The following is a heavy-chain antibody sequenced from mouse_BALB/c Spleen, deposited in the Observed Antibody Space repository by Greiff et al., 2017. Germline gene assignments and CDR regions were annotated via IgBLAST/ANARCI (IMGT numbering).Heavy chain of an antibody. CDR3: ASPYGNYVWFAY. D-gene: IGHD2-1*01. Sequence: QVQLKESGPGLVQPSQSLSITCTVSGFSLTSYGVHWVRQSPGKGLEWLGVIWSGGSTDYNAAFISRLSISKDNSKSQVFFKMNSLQANDTAIYYCASPYGNYVWFAYWGQGTLVTVSA. J-gene: IGHJ3*01. CDR1: GFSLTSYG. V-gene: IGHV2-2*02. CDR2: IWSGGST.